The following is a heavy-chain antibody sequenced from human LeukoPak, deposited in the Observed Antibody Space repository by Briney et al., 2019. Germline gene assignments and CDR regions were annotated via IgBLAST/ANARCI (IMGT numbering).Heavy chain of an antibody. V-gene: IGHV1-69*13. J-gene: IGHJ4*02. Sequence: ASVKVSCKASGYTFTSYGISWVRQAPGQGLEWMGGIIPIFGTANYAQKFQGRVTITADESTSTAYMELSSLRSEDTAVYYSARVGSHYDILTGYYLRGTNFDYWGQGTLVTVSS. CDR2: IIPIFGTA. CDR1: GYTFTSYG. D-gene: IGHD3-9*01. CDR3: ARVGSHYDILTGYYLRGTNFDY.